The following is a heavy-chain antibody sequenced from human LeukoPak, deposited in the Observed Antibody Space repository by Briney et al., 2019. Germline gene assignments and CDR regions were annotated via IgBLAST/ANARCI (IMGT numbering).Heavy chain of an antibody. J-gene: IGHJ5*02. Sequence: GESLKISCKGSGYSFPSHWIGWVRQMPGKGLEWMGIIYPGDSDTRYNPSFQGQVTISADKSINTAYLQWSSLKVSDTAIYYCARRDTSAHNWFDPWGQGTLVTVSS. CDR3: ARRDTSAHNWFDP. CDR1: GYSFPSHW. CDR2: IYPGDSDT. V-gene: IGHV5-51*01. D-gene: IGHD1-26*01.